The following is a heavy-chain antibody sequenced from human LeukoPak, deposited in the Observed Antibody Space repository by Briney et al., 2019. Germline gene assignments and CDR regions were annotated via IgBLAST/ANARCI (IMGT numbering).Heavy chain of an antibody. D-gene: IGHD6-19*01. Sequence: PGGSLRLSCAASGFTFSSYSMNWVRQAPGKGLEWVSSISSSSSYIYYADSVKGRFTISRDNAKNSLYLQMNSLRAEDTAVYYCARDLAGYSSGWYSWPGGPSPTDYWGQGTLVTVSS. V-gene: IGHV3-21*01. J-gene: IGHJ4*02. CDR1: GFTFSSYS. CDR3: ARDLAGYSSGWYSWPGGPSPTDY. CDR2: ISSSSSYI.